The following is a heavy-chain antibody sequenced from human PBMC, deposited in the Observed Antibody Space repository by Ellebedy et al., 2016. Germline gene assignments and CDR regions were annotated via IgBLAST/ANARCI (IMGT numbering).Heavy chain of an antibody. CDR1: GVSISSNDYY. V-gene: IGHV4-39*01. D-gene: IGHD2-8*01. J-gene: IGHJ3*01. CDR3: GRHAHNGDFFL. Sequence: SETLSLTCTVSGVSISSNDYYWGWIRQPPGKELEWIGSISYSGTTYYNPSLKSRVTMSEDTSKNQFSLKLSSVTAADTAMYYCGRHAHNGDFFLWGQGTLVTVSS. CDR2: ISYSGTT.